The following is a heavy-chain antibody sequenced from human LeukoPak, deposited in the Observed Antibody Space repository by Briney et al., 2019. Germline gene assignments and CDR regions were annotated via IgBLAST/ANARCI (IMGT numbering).Heavy chain of an antibody. Sequence: SETLSLTCTVSGGSISSGSYYWSWIRQPAGKGLEWIGRIYTSGSTNYNPSLKSRVTISVDTSKNQFSLKLSSVTASYTAAYYCARPTTIDAFDIWGQGTMVTVSS. CDR2: IYTSGST. V-gene: IGHV4-61*02. CDR1: GGSISSGSYY. J-gene: IGHJ3*02. D-gene: IGHD3-9*01. CDR3: ARPTTIDAFDI.